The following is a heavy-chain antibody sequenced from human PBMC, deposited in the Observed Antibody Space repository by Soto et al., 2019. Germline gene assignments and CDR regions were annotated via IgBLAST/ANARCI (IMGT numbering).Heavy chain of an antibody. J-gene: IGHJ4*02. CDR3: ARGITMVRGVIVHFDY. CDR1: GGTFSSYA. CDR2: IIPIFGTA. D-gene: IGHD3-10*01. Sequence: QVQLVQSGAEVKKPGSSVKVSCKASGGTFSSYAISWVRQAPGQGLEWMGAIIPIFGTANYAQKFQGRVTITADESTSRAYVELSSLRSEDMAVYYCARGITMVRGVIVHFDYWGQGTLVTVSS. V-gene: IGHV1-69*01.